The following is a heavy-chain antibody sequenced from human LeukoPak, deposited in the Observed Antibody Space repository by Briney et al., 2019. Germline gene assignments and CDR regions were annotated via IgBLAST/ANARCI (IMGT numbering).Heavy chain of an antibody. D-gene: IGHD1-26*01. CDR2: IYYSGST. J-gene: IGHJ4*02. CDR3: ARSKGGLYFDY. V-gene: IGHV4-61*08. Sequence: SETLSLTCTVSGGSISSGDHYWSWIRQPPGKGLEWIGYIYYSGSTNYNPSLKSRVTISVDTSKNQFSLKLSSVTAADTAVYYCARSKGGLYFDYWGQGTLVTVSS. CDR1: GGSISSGDHY.